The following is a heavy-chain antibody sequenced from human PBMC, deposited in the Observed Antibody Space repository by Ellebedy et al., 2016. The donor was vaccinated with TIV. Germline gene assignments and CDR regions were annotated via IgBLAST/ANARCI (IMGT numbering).Heavy chain of an antibody. CDR1: GFTFSRYG. Sequence: GESLKISXAASGFTFSRYGMHWVRQAPGKGLEWVALTAYDADDKFYADSVKGRFTVSRDNFKNMAYLQMNTLRVEDTAVYYCARDGSTSYGGPLDIWGQGTTITVTS. CDR2: TAYDADDK. D-gene: IGHD6-13*01. V-gene: IGHV3-30*03. J-gene: IGHJ3*02. CDR3: ARDGSTSYGGPLDI.